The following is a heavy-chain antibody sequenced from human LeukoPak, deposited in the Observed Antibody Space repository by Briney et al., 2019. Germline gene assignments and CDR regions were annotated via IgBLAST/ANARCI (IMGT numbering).Heavy chain of an antibody. J-gene: IGHJ5*02. CDR3: IVFGDSNH. V-gene: IGHV3-23*05. Sequence: GGSLRLSCAASGFTFNNYVMNWVRQAPGKGLEWVSAIHTSGDTCYADSVKGRFTISRDTSKNTLYLQINSLRVEDTAVYYCIVFGDSNHWGQGTLVTVSS. CDR2: IHTSGDT. D-gene: IGHD4-17*01. CDR1: GFTFNNYV.